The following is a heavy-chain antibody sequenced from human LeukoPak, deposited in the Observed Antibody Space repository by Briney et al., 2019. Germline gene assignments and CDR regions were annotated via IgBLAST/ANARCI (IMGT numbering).Heavy chain of an antibody. V-gene: IGHV3-23*01. CDR2: ISGSGGST. CDR3: ARDTYYYDSSGYENYYMDV. J-gene: IGHJ6*03. Sequence: PGGSLRLSCAASGFTFSSYAMSWVRQAPGKGLEWVSAISGSGGSTYYADSVKGRFTISRDNSKNTLYLQMNSLRAEDTAVYYCARDTYYYDSSGYENYYMDVWGKGTTVTVSS. D-gene: IGHD3-22*01. CDR1: GFTFSSYA.